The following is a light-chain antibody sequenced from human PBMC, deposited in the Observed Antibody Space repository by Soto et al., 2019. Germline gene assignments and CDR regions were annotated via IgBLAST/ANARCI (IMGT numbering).Light chain of an antibody. CDR2: EVN. V-gene: IGLV2-18*01. CDR1: SSDVGSYNR. CDR3: SLYISGSTYV. Sequence: QSALTLPPSVSGSPGQSVPISFTGTSSDVGSYNRLSWYQQPPGTAPKLIMYEVNTRPSGVPDRFSGSKSGSTASLTISGLQAEDEADYYCSLYISGSTYVFGTGTKVTVL. J-gene: IGLJ1*01.